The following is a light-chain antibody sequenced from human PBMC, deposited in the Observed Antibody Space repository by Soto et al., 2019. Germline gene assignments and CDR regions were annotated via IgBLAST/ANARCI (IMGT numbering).Light chain of an antibody. CDR1: SSDVGTYNY. J-gene: IGLJ1*01. V-gene: IGLV2-14*01. CDR3: SSYRSSSTLDYV. Sequence: QSALTQPASVSGSPGQSITISCTGTSSDVGTYNYVSWYQQHPGKAPKLMIYEVSNRPSGISNRFSGSKSGNTASLTISGLQAEDEADYYCSSYRSSSTLDYVFRTGTKVTVL. CDR2: EVS.